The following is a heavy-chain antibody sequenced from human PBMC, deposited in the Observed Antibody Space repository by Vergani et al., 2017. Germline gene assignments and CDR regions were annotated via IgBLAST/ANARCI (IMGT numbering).Heavy chain of an antibody. Sequence: QVQLVQSGAEVKKPGSSVKVSCKASGGTFSSYAISWVRQAPGQGLEWMGGIIPIFGTANYAQKFQGGVTITADKSTSTAYMELISLRAEDAAVYYGEWDWRVPLWWSDTTYGHHDFDYWGQGSLVTVYS. V-gene: IGHV1-69*06. CDR1: GGTFSSYA. D-gene: IGHD2-21*01. CDR3: EWDWRVPLWWSDTTYGHHDFDY. J-gene: IGHJ4*02. CDR2: IIPIFGTA.